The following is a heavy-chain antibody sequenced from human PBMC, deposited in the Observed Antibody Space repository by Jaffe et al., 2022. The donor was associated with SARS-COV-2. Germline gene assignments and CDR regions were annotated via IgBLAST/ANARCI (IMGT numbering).Heavy chain of an antibody. V-gene: IGHV3-23*04. Sequence: EVQLVESGGGLVQPGGSLRLSCAASGFTFSSYAMSWVRQAPGKGLEWVSAISGSGGSTYYADSVKGRFTISRDNSKNTLYLQMNSLRAEDTAVYYCAKVAGCSGGSCYSRYYYYYMDVWGKGTTVTVSS. J-gene: IGHJ6*03. CDR3: AKVAGCSGGSCYSRYYYYYMDV. CDR2: ISGSGGST. D-gene: IGHD2-15*01. CDR1: GFTFSSYA.